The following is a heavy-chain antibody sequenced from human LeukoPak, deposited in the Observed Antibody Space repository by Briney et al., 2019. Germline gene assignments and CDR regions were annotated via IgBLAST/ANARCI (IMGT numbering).Heavy chain of an antibody. CDR1: GFTFVTYA. D-gene: IGHD3-10*01. CDR3: AKDRELFAHCWFDL. V-gene: IGHV3-23*01. Sequence: GGSLRLSCAASGFTFVTYAMSWVRQAPGKGLEWVGGISISSVDSYYTDSVKGRFSISRDDSKNTLYLQMGRLTDEDTAVYYCAKDRELFAHCWFDLWGQGTLVTVSS. J-gene: IGHJ5*02. CDR2: ISISSVDS.